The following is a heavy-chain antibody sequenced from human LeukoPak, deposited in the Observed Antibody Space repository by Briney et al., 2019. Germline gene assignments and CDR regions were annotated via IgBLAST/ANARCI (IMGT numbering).Heavy chain of an antibody. CDR3: ARGGGLIFDY. V-gene: IGHV4-59*01. J-gene: IGHJ4*02. Sequence: SETLSLTCTVSGGPITSYYWSWIRQPPGKGLEWIGYIYYSGSTNYNPSLKSRVTVSVDTSNNQFSLKLSSVTAADTAVYYCARGGGLIFDYWGQGTLVTVSS. CDR2: IYYSGST. D-gene: IGHD2-8*01. CDR1: GGPITSYY.